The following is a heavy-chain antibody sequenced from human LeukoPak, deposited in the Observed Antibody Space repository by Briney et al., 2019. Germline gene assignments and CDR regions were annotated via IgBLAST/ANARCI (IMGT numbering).Heavy chain of an antibody. Sequence: GGSLRLSCAASGFTFSSYAMSWVRQAPGKGLEWVSAISGSGGSTYYADSVKGRFTISRDNSKNTLYLQMNSLRAEGTAVYYCAKVGYCSSTSCYFYYYYYMDVWGKGTTVTVSS. CDR3: AKVGYCSSTSCYFYYYYYMDV. J-gene: IGHJ6*03. CDR1: GFTFSSYA. CDR2: ISGSGGST. D-gene: IGHD2-2*01. V-gene: IGHV3-23*01.